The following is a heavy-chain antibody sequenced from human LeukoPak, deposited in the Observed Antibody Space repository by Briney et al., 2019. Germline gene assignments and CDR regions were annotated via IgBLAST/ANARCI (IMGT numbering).Heavy chain of an antibody. J-gene: IGHJ3*02. CDR2: IYYSGSA. D-gene: IGHD1-14*01. CDR1: GYSISSGYY. CDR3: TRHLGYYRSRRAFDI. V-gene: IGHV4-38-2*01. Sequence: SETLSLTCAISGYSISSGYYWGWIRQPPGKGLEWIASIYYSGSASYNPSLKSRVTISVDTSKNQFSLRLSSVTAADMAIYYCTRHLGYYRSRRAFDIWGQGTMVTVSS.